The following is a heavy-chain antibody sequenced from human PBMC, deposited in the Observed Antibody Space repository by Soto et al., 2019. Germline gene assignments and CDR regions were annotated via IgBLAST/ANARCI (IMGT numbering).Heavy chain of an antibody. J-gene: IGHJ6*02. CDR3: TKDGNGGLYYYYYGMDV. D-gene: IGHD2-8*01. CDR1: EFTFSSYA. Sequence: GGSLRLSCAASEFTFSSYAMSWVRQTPGKGLEWVSAISGSGDNTYYADSVKGRFTISRDNSKNTLYLQMNSLRAEDTAVYYCTKDGNGGLYYYYYGMDVWGQGTTVTVPS. V-gene: IGHV3-23*01. CDR2: ISGSGDNT.